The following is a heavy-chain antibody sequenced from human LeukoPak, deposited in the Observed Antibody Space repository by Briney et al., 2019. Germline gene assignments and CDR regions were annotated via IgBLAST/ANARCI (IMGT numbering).Heavy chain of an antibody. CDR1: GFTFSSYS. CDR3: ARDSDFDSSGYYPYYYYYYKMDV. V-gene: IGHV3-21*01. CDR2: ISSSSSYI. Sequence: GESLRLSCAASGFTFSSYSMNWVRQAPGKGLEWVSSISSSSSYIYYADSVKGRFTISRDNANNSLFLQMNSLRAEDTAVYYCARDSDFDSSGYYPYYYYYYKMDVWGQGTTVTVSS. D-gene: IGHD3-22*01. J-gene: IGHJ6*02.